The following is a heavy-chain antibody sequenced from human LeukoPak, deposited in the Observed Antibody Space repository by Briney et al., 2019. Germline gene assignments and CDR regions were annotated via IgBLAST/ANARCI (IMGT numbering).Heavy chain of an antibody. D-gene: IGHD6-13*01. V-gene: IGHV4-39*07. Sequence: PSETLSLTCTVSGGSISSSSYYWGWIRQPPGKGLEWIGSIYYSGSTYYNPPLKSRVTISVDTSKNQFSLKLSSVTAADTAVYYCASRIAAAASSWFDPWGQGTLVTVSS. CDR3: ASRIAAAASSWFDP. J-gene: IGHJ5*02. CDR1: GGSISSSSYY. CDR2: IYYSGST.